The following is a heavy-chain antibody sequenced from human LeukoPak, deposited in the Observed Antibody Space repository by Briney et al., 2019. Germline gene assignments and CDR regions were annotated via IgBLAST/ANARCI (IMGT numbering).Heavy chain of an antibody. CDR3: ARSSRILSYYFDY. Sequence: GGSLRLSCAASGFAFSSYAMSWVRQAPGKGLEWVAVISYDGSNKYYAESVKGRFTISRDNSKNTVYLQMNSLRAEDTAVYYCARSSRILSYYFDYWGQGILVIVSS. V-gene: IGHV3-30*03. CDR2: ISYDGSNK. D-gene: IGHD2-15*01. CDR1: GFAFSSYA. J-gene: IGHJ4*02.